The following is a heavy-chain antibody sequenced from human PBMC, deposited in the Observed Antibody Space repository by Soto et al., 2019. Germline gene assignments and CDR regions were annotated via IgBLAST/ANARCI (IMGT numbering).Heavy chain of an antibody. V-gene: IGHV4-59*01. CDR2: ISDSGRT. J-gene: IGHJ4*02. CDR1: AGSISNYF. CDR3: ARDTWETGLDY. Sequence: SETLSLTCTVSAGSISNYFWSWIRRPPGKGLEWIGYISDSGRTQYNPSLWSRVTISLDTSKNQFSLRLTSVTAADTAVYFCARDTWETGLDYWGLGPLVTVSS. D-gene: IGHD1-1*01.